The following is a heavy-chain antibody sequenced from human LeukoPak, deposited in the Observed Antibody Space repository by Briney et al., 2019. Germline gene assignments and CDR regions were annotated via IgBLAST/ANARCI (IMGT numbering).Heavy chain of an antibody. CDR3: ARGEYSSSWYSS. V-gene: IGHV3-30*03. J-gene: IGHJ5*02. CDR1: GFTFRSYG. Sequence: GGSLRLSCSACGFTFRSYGMHWVRQAPGKGLEWLAVISYDGSNKYYADSVKGRFTISRDNSKNTLYLQMNILRAEDTAVYYCARGEYSSSWYSSWGQGTLVTVSS. D-gene: IGHD6-13*01. CDR2: ISYDGSNK.